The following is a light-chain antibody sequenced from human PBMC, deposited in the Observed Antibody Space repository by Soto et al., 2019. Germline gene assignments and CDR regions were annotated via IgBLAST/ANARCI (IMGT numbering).Light chain of an antibody. CDR3: QQYHNWPPRT. Sequence: EIVMTQSPATLSVSPEERVTLSCRASQSVSSNLAWYQQQPGQAPRLLIYGASTRATGIPARFSGGGSETEFTLTISSLQSEDFAVYYCQQYHNWPPRTFGQGSKVDIK. J-gene: IGKJ1*01. CDR1: QSVSSN. CDR2: GAS. V-gene: IGKV3-15*01.